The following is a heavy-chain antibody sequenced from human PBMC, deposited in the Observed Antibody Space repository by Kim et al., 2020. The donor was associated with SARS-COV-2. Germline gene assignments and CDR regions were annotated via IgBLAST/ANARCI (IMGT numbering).Heavy chain of an antibody. D-gene: IGHD6-13*01. CDR1: GGSISSGSYY. V-gene: IGHV4-61*02. CDR2: IYTSGST. J-gene: IGHJ6*02. CDR3: ARDGGIAAAGRGYYYYGMDV. Sequence: SETLSLTCTVSGGSISSGSYYWSWIRQPAGKGLEWIGRIYTSGSTNYNPSLKSRVTISVDTSKNQFSLKLSSVTAADTAVYYCARDGGIAAAGRGYYYYGMDVWGQGTTVTVSS.